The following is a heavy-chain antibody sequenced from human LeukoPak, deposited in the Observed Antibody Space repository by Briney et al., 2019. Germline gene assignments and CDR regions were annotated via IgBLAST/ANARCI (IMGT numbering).Heavy chain of an antibody. CDR2: ILGSGRST. J-gene: IGHJ4*02. V-gene: IGHV3-23*01. CDR3: AKFRGPSSGWFFDY. CDR1: GFTFSSYA. D-gene: IGHD6-19*01. Sequence: GGSLRLSCAASGFTFSSYAMSWVRQAPGKGLEWVSTILGSGRSTYYADSAKGRFTVSRDNSKNTLYLQMNSLTAEDTALYYSAKFRGPSSGWFFDYWGQGTLVTVSS.